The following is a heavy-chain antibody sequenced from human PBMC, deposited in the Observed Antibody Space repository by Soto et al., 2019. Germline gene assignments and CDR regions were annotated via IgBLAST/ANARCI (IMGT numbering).Heavy chain of an antibody. D-gene: IGHD3-9*01. CDR2: ISPTGGST. J-gene: IGHJ4*02. CDR1: GFTFSSFD. CDR3: VKLTDY. V-gene: IGHV3-64D*06. Sequence: LRLSCSASGFTFSSFDVHWVRQAPGKGLEFVAGISPTGGSTYYADSVKGRSTISRDNSKNTLYLQMSSLRPEDTAVYYCVKLTDYWGQGTLVTVSS.